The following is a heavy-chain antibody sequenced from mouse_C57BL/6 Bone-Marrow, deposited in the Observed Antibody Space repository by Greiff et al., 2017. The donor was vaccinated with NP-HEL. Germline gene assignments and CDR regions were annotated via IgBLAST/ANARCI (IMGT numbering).Heavy chain of an antibody. CDR3: ARRRSSYDY. Sequence: VQLQESGAELVRPGASVTLSCKASGYTFTDYEMHWVKQTPVHGLEWIGAIDPETGGTAYNQKFKGKAILTADKSSSTAYMQLSGLTSEDSAVYYCARRRSSYDYWGQGTTLTVSS. D-gene: IGHD1-1*01. J-gene: IGHJ2*01. CDR1: GYTFTDYE. V-gene: IGHV1-15*01. CDR2: IDPETGGT.